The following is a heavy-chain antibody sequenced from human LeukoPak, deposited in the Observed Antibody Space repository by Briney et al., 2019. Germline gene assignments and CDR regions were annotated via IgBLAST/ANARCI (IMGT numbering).Heavy chain of an antibody. CDR1: GGTFSSYA. Sequence: SVKVSCKASGGTFSSYAISWVRQAPGQGLEWMGGIIPIFGTANYAQKFQGRVAITTDESTSTAYMELSSLRSEDTAVYYCARKDSSGWSMTFDIWGQGTMVTVSS. CDR3: ARKDSSGWSMTFDI. J-gene: IGHJ3*02. D-gene: IGHD6-19*01. CDR2: IIPIFGTA. V-gene: IGHV1-69*05.